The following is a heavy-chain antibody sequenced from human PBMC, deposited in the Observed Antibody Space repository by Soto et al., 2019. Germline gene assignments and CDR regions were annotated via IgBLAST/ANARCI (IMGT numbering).Heavy chain of an antibody. V-gene: IGHV1-69*13. J-gene: IGHJ6*02. CDR3: ARKRLRYCGWAQHYYYYYGMDV. Sequence: ASVKVSRKASGGTFSSYAISWVRQAPGQGLEWMGGIIPIFGTANYAQKFQGRVTITADESTSTAYMELRSLRSEDTAVYYGARKRLRYCGWAQHYYYYYGMDVWGQGTTVTVSS. D-gene: IGHD3-9*01. CDR2: IIPIFGTA. CDR1: GGTFSSYA.